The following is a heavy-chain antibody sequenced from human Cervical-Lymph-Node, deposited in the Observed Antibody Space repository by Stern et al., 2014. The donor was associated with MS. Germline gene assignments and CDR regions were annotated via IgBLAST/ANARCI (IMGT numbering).Heavy chain of an antibody. J-gene: IGHJ3*02. Sequence: EDQLVESGGGLVQPGGSLRLSCAASGFPFSTYWMHWVRQAPGKGLVWVSRINSDESSTTYADSVKGRFSISRDNDKNTLYLQMNSLRAEDTAVYYCARGVMVAATYAYDIWGQGTMVTISS. CDR2: INSDESST. D-gene: IGHD2-15*01. CDR1: GFPFSTYW. V-gene: IGHV3-74*02. CDR3: ARGVMVAATYAYDI.